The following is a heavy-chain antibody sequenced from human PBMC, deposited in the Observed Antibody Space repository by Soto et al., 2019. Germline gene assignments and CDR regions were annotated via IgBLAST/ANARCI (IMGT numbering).Heavy chain of an antibody. V-gene: IGHV1-18*01. J-gene: IGHJ2*01. CDR3: AREANMVRGVMWEEYFDL. Sequence: QVQLVQSGAEVKKPGASVQVSCKASGYTFTSYGISWVRQAPGQGLEWMGWISAYNGNTNDAQKLQGRVTMTTDTPTSTAYMELRSLRYDDTAVYYCAREANMVRGVMWEEYFDLWGRGTLVTVSS. CDR1: GYTFTSYG. D-gene: IGHD3-10*01. CDR2: ISAYNGNT.